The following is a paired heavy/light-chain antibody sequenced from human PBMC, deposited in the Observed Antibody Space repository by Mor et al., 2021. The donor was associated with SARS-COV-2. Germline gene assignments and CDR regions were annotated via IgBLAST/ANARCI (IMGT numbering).Light chain of an antibody. CDR2: DVS. V-gene: IGLV2-14*01. CDR3: SSYTSSSTRV. CDR1: SSDVGGYNF. Sequence: QSALTQPASVSGSPGQSITISCTGTSSDVGGYNFVSWYQQHPGKAPKLMIYDVSNRPSGVSNRFSGSKSGNTASLTISGLQAEDEADYYCSSYTSSSTRVFGGGTKLTVL. J-gene: IGLJ3*02.
Heavy chain of an antibody. CDR3: ARGYDSSGYGAYDY. J-gene: IGHJ4*02. Sequence: QVQLVESGGGVVQTGRSLRLSCAASGFTFSSYAMHWVRQAPGKGLEWVAVISYAGSNKYYADSVKGRFTISRDNSKNTVYLQMNSLRAEDTAMYYCARGYDSSGYGAYDYWGQGTQVTVSS. D-gene: IGHD3-22*01. CDR1: GFTFSSYA. CDR2: ISYAGSNK. V-gene: IGHV3-30-3*01.